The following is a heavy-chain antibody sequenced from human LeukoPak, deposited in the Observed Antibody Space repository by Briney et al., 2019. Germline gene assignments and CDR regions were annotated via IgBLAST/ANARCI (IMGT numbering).Heavy chain of an antibody. Sequence: GGSLRLSCAASGFTFSSYWMHWVRQAPGEGLVWVSRINSDGSSTSYADSVKGRFTISRDNAKNMLYLQMNSLRAEDTAVYYCARDDYGGKRAFDIWGQGTMVTVSS. CDR3: ARDDYGGKRAFDI. CDR1: GFTFSSYW. V-gene: IGHV3-74*01. J-gene: IGHJ3*02. CDR2: INSDGSST. D-gene: IGHD4-23*01.